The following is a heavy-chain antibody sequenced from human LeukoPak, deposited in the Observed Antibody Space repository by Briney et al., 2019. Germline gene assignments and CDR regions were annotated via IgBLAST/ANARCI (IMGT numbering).Heavy chain of an antibody. Sequence: QPGGSLRLSCAASGFIFRSHWMGWVRQAPGKGLVWVSRINSDGSSTTYADSVKGRFIIARDNAENTLYLQMNSLRVEDTAVYYCVRAPRYCSGGSCYPDYWGQGTLVTVSS. CDR3: VRAPRYCSGGSCYPDY. CDR2: INSDGSST. D-gene: IGHD2-15*01. J-gene: IGHJ4*02. CDR1: GFIFRSHW. V-gene: IGHV3-74*03.